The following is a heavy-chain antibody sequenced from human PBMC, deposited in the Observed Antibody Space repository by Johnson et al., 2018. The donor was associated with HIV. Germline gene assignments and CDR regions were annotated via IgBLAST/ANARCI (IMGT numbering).Heavy chain of an antibody. J-gene: IGHJ3*02. CDR2: ISYDGSNT. D-gene: IGHD1-26*01. V-gene: IGHV3-30*03. CDR3: ARGANSGSYFGAFDI. CDR1: GFTFDAYG. Sequence: QVLLLGSGGGVVRPGGSLRLSCAASGFTFDAYGMSWVRQAPGKGLEWVAVISYDGSNTYYADSVKGRFTISRDNSKNTLYLQMNSLRAEDTAVYYCARGANSGSYFGAFDIWGRGTMVTVSS.